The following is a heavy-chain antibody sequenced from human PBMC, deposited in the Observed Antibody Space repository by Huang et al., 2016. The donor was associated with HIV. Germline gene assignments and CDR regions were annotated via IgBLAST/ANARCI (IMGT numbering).Heavy chain of an antibody. D-gene: IGHD6-19*01. CDR3: ARDKEAGTPFFDP. V-gene: IGHV1-3*01. J-gene: IGHJ5*02. CDR1: GFNFLTYA. Sequence: QVQLVQSGAEVEKPGASVNLSCKASGFNFLTYALHWVRQAPGQRLEWMGWINGYGRTKYSQKFQGRVTSTRDRSASTVYVDFKSLTYEDTAVYYCARDKEAGTPFFDPWGQGTLVTVSS. CDR2: INGYGRT.